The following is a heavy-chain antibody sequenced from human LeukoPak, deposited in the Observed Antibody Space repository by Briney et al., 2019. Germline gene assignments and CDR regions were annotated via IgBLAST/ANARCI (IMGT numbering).Heavy chain of an antibody. CDR3: ARDPSGLLDSSGYYGEMAYYYYGMDV. CDR2: INHSGST. J-gene: IGHJ6*02. CDR1: GGSFSGYY. Sequence: SETLSLTCAVYGGSFSGYYWSWIRQPPGKGLEWIGEINHSGSTNYNPSLKSRVTISVDTSKNQFSLKLSSVTAADTAVYYCARDPSGLLDSSGYYGEMAYYYYGMDVWGQGTTVTVSS. D-gene: IGHD3-22*01. V-gene: IGHV4-34*01.